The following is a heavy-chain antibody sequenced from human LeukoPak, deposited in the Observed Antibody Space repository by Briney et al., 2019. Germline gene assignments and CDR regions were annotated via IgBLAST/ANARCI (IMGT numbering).Heavy chain of an antibody. V-gene: IGHV1-69*02. CDR3: ASENGDYSGHWFDP. D-gene: IGHD4-17*01. Sequence: SVKVSCKASGGTFSSYTISWVRQAPGQGLESMGRIIPILGIANYAQKFQGRVTITSDKSTSTAYMELSSLRSEDTAVYYCASENGDYSGHWFDPWGQGTLVTVSS. J-gene: IGHJ5*02. CDR1: GGTFSSYT. CDR2: IIPILGIA.